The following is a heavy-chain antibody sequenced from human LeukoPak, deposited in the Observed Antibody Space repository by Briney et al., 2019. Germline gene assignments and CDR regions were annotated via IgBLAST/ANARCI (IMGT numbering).Heavy chain of an antibody. CDR2: ISWDSVGI. V-gene: IGHV3-9*01. Sequence: GGSLRLSCAASGFTFDDYAMHWVRQGPGKGLEWVSSISWDSVGIDYGDSVKGRFTISRDNAKNSLYLQMNSLRAEDTAVYYCARVIGSCGSTSCYSHSDYWGQGTLVTVSS. D-gene: IGHD2-2*01. CDR3: ARVIGSCGSTSCYSHSDY. J-gene: IGHJ4*02. CDR1: GFTFDDYA.